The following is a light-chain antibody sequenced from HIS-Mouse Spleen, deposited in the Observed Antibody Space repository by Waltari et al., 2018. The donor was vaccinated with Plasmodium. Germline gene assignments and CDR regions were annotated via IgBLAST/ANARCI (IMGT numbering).Light chain of an antibody. CDR2: EGS. V-gene: IGLV2-23*01. J-gene: IGLJ1*01. CDR1: SSDVGRSNL. Sequence: QSALTQPASVSGSPGQSITIPCTGTSSDVGRSNLVSWYQQHPGKAPKLMIYEGSKRPSGVSNRFSGSKSGNTASLTISGLQAEDEADYYCCSYAGSSTYVFGTGTKVTVL. CDR3: CSYAGSSTYV.